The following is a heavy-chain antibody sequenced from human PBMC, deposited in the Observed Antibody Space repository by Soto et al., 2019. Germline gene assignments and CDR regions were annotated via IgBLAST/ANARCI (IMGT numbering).Heavy chain of an antibody. CDR3: AREGWTLGGRFDY. Sequence: QVQLVESGGGVVQPGRSLRLSCAASGFTFSTYTMQWVRQAPGKGLEWVAVISYDGSNKYYADSVKGRFTISRDNSKNTQYLQMNNLRVEDTAVYYCAREGWTLGGRFDYWGQGTLVSVPS. CDR1: GFTFSTYT. CDR2: ISYDGSNK. V-gene: IGHV3-30-3*01. D-gene: IGHD3-16*01. J-gene: IGHJ4*02.